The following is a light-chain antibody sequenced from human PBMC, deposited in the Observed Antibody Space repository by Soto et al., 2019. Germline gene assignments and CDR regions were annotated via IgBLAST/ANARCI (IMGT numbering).Light chain of an antibody. CDR3: QQRSKWPPEVT. CDR1: QSVSSY. J-gene: IGKJ5*01. Sequence: EIVLTQSPATLSLSPGERATLSCRASQSVSSYLAWYQQKPGQAPRLLIYDASNRATGISARFRGSGSGTDFTLTISSLEPEDFAVYYCQQRSKWPPEVTFGQGTRLEI. V-gene: IGKV3-11*01. CDR2: DAS.